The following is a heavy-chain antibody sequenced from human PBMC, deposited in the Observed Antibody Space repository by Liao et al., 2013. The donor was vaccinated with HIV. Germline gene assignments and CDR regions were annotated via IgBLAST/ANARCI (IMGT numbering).Heavy chain of an antibody. CDR3: ARTDTAMVTGFYFDY. CDR1: GGSISSGSYY. V-gene: IGHV4-61*02. Sequence: QVQLQESGPGLVKPSQTLSLTCTVSGGSISSGSYYWSWIRQPAGKGLEWIGSLYFSGSTYYNPSLKSRVSISVDTSKNQFSLKLSSVTAADTAVYYCARTDTAMVTGFYFDYWGQGTLVTVSS. J-gene: IGHJ4*02. D-gene: IGHD5-18*01. CDR2: LYFSGST.